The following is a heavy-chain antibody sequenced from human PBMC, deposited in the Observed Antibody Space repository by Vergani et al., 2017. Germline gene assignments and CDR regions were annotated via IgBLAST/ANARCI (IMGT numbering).Heavy chain of an antibody. Sequence: QVQLQQWGAGLLKPSETLSLTCAVYGRSFSNYFWSWVRQPPGQGLEWIGEVNQRGTANYNPSLKSRVTISTDASKNHFSLKLSSVTAADTAVYYCARGFRGLTGYYFRYFDNWGQGALVAVSS. V-gene: IGHV4-34*01. CDR2: VNQRGTA. D-gene: IGHD3-22*01. CDR3: ARGFRGLTGYYFRYFDN. CDR1: GRSFSNYF. J-gene: IGHJ4*02.